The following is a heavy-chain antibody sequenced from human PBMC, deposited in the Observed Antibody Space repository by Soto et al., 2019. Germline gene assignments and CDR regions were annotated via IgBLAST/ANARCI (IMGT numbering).Heavy chain of an antibody. J-gene: IGHJ6*02. V-gene: IGHV3-7*03. CDR3: VRDQLILPADDFFYRVDG. CDR1: GFTFSMYW. D-gene: IGHD2-21*01. Sequence: EVQLVESGGGSVQPGESLRLSCVASGFTFSMYWMSWVRQAPGKGLEWVARIKQDGSEKYYVDSVKGRFTVSRDNAKNSLFLQLHRPSADDAGIYYCVRDQLILPADDFFYRVDGWGQGGTGTVSS. CDR2: IKQDGSEK.